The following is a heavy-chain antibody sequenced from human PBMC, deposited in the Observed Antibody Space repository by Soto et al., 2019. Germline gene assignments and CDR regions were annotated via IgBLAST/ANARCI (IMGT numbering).Heavy chain of an antibody. J-gene: IGHJ6*02. CDR3: VKERYAQLWLEDYGMDV. D-gene: IGHD5-18*01. CDR1: GFTFSSYG. V-gene: IGHV3-30*18. Sequence: QVQLVESGGGVVQTGRSLRLSCAASGFTFSSYGIHWVRQATGKGLEWVALISYDGNDKYYTDSVKGRFTISRDNSKNTLYLQMSSLGPEDTAVYYCVKERYAQLWLEDYGMDVWGQGTTVTV. CDR2: ISYDGNDK.